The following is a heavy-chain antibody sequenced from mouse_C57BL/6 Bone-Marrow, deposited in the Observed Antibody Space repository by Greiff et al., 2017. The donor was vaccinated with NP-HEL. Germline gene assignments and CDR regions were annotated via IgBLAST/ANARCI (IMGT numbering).Heavy chain of an antibody. CDR1: GYTFTDYY. J-gene: IGHJ1*03. D-gene: IGHD1-1*01. V-gene: IGHV1-19*01. CDR3: ARDYYSTGWYFDV. CDR2: INPYNGGT. Sequence: VQLQQSGPVLVKPGASVKMSCKASGYTFTDYYMNWVKQSHGKSLEWIGVINPYNGGTSYNQKFKGKATLTVDKSSSTAYMELNSLTSEDSAVYYGARDYYSTGWYFDVWGTGTTVTVSS.